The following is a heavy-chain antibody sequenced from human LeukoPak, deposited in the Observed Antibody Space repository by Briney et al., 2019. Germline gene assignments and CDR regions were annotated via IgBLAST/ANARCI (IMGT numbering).Heavy chain of an antibody. CDR1: GGSISCSDCY. J-gene: IGHJ4*02. Sequence: SETLPLTCTVFGGSISCSDCYWGWIRQPPGRGLYWIASIYYSGSTYYNPSLKSRVAMSVDTSKNQFSLRLSSVTAADTAVYYCARLTAAGTVDYWGQGTLVTVSS. CDR3: ARLTAAGTVDY. D-gene: IGHD6-13*01. CDR2: IYYSGST. V-gene: IGHV4-39*01.